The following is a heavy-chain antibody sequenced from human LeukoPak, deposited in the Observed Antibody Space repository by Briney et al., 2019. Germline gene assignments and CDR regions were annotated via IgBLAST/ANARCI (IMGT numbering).Heavy chain of an antibody. D-gene: IGHD3-10*01. J-gene: IGHJ3*02. CDR1: GGSISSGGYY. CDR3: ARGSILMVRGVIEDAFDI. V-gene: IGHV4-31*03. CDR2: SYYSGST. Sequence: SQTLSLTCTVSGGSISSGGYYWSWIRQHPGKGLEWIGYSYYSGSTYYNPSLKSRVTISGDTSKNQFSLKLSSVTAADTAVYYCARGSILMVRGVIEDAFDIWGQGTMVTVSS.